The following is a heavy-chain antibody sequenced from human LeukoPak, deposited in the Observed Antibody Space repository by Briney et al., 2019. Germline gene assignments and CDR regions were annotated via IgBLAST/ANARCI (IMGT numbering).Heavy chain of an antibody. V-gene: IGHV3-23*01. CDR3: ARGGLSIMGY. CDR1: GFTFSSYA. D-gene: IGHD2/OR15-2a*01. J-gene: IGHJ4*02. CDR2: ISGSGGST. Sequence: GGSLRLSCAASGFTFSSYAMSWVRQAPGKGLEWVSAISGSGGSTYYADSVKGRFTISRDNARNSLYLQMNSLRAEDTAVYFCARGGLSIMGYWGQGTLVTVSS.